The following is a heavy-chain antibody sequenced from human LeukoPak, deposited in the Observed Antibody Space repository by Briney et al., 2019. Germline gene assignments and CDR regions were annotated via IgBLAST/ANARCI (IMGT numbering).Heavy chain of an antibody. CDR1: GGSISSGDYY. J-gene: IGHJ4*02. D-gene: IGHD2-2*01. CDR3: ASSYCSSTSCLKIFDY. CDR2: IYYSGST. V-gene: IGHV4-30-4*01. Sequence: SQTLSLTCTVSGGSISSGDYYWSWIRQPPGKGLEWIGCIYYSGSTYYNPSLKSRVTISVDTFKNQFSLKLSSVTAADTAVYYCASSYCSSTSCLKIFDYWGQGTLVTVSS.